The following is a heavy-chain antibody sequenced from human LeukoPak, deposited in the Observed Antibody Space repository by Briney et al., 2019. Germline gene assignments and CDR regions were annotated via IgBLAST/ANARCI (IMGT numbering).Heavy chain of an antibody. CDR3: ARAEGSSWYPPHTLVDY. Sequence: ASVKVSCKASGYTFTSYDINWVRQATGQGLEWMGWMNPNSGNTGYAQKFQGRVTMTRNTSISTAYMELSSLRSEDTAVYYCARAEGSSWYPPHTLVDYWGQVTLVTVSS. D-gene: IGHD6-13*01. V-gene: IGHV1-8*01. CDR1: GYTFTSYD. CDR2: MNPNSGNT. J-gene: IGHJ4*02.